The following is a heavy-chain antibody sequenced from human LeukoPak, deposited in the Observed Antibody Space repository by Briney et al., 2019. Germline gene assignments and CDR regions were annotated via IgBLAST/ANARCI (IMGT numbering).Heavy chain of an antibody. CDR1: GGSISSYY. CDR2: IYYSGST. D-gene: IGHD3-3*01. V-gene: IGHV4-59*12. CDR3: ARRMITIFGVVIMTRVAFDI. Sequence: SETLSLTCTVSGGSISSYYWSWIRQPPGKGLEWIGYIYYSGSTNYNPSLKSRVTISVDTSKNQFSLKLSSVTAADTAVYYCARRMITIFGVVIMTRVAFDIWGQGTMVTVSS. J-gene: IGHJ3*02.